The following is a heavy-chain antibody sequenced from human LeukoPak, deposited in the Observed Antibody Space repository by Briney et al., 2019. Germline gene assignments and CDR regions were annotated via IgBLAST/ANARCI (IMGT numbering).Heavy chain of an antibody. CDR3: ARSRGSYFSWFDP. J-gene: IGHJ5*02. V-gene: IGHV4-34*01. Sequence: PSETLSLTCAVYGGSFSGYYWSWIRQPPRKGLEWIGEINHSGSTNYNPSLKSRVTISVDTSKNQFSLKLSSVTAADTAVYYCARSRGSYFSWFDPWGQGTLVTVSS. CDR1: GGSFSGYY. CDR2: INHSGST. D-gene: IGHD1-26*01.